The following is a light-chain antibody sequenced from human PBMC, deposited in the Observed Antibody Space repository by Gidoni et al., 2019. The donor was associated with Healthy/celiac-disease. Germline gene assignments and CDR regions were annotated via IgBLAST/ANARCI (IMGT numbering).Light chain of an antibody. Sequence: DIQMTQSPSTLSASVGDRVTITCRASQSISSWLAWYQQKPGKSPKLLIYDASSLESGVPSRFSGSGTGTEFTLTISSLQHDDFENYYCQQNNSIGTFGQGTKLEIK. J-gene: IGKJ2*02. CDR1: QSISSW. CDR2: DAS. CDR3: QQNNSIGT. V-gene: IGKV1-5*01.